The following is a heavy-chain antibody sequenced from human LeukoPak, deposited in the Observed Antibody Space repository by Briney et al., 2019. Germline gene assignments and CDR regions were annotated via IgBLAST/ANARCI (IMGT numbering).Heavy chain of an antibody. CDR1: GYTLTELS. CDR3: ATPLIYDSTDHYYMDV. D-gene: IGHD3-22*01. Sequence: ASVKVSCKVSGYTLTELSMHWVRQAPGKGLEWMGGFDPEDGETIYAQKFQGRVTMTVDTSTDTAYMELSSLRSEDTAVYYCATPLIYDSTDHYYMDVWGKGTTVTISS. CDR2: FDPEDGET. J-gene: IGHJ6*03. V-gene: IGHV1-24*01.